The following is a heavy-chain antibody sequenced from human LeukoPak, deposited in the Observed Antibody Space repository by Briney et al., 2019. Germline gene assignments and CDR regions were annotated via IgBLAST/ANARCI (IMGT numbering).Heavy chain of an antibody. J-gene: IGHJ6*03. CDR2: ISSKSGTI. Sequence: GGSLRLSCAASGFTFSSYSKNWVRQAPGKGQEWVLYISSKSGTIYYADCVNGRFTISRDNAKNSLYLQMNSLRGEDTAVYFCARDAGYGGNSDYYYMDVWGKGTTVIVSS. CDR3: ARDAGYGGNSDYYYMDV. CDR1: GFTFSSYS. V-gene: IGHV3-48*04. D-gene: IGHD4-23*01.